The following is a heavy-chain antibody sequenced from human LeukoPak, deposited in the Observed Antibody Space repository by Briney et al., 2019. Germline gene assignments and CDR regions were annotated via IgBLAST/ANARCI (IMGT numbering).Heavy chain of an antibody. J-gene: IGHJ4*02. V-gene: IGHV3-66*01. Sequence: GGSLRLSCAATGFTVNNNYMTWVRQAPGKGLEWVSLIYISGTTHYADSVKGRFTISRDNSKNTLYFQMNSLRAEDTAVYYCARVSYSDIMTGYYLDYWGQGTLVSVSS. CDR2: IYISGTT. CDR3: ARVSYSDIMTGYYLDY. CDR1: GFTVNNNY. D-gene: IGHD3-9*01.